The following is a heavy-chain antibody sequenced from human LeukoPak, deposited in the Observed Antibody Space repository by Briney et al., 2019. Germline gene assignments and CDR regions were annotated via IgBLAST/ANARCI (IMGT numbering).Heavy chain of an antibody. CDR2: IYYSGST. V-gene: IGHV4-30-4*01. CDR3: ARARIADRSRYFDY. Sequence: PSETLSLTCTVSGGSISSGDYYWSWIRQPPGKGLEWIGYIYYSGSTYYNPSLKSRVTISVDTSKNQFSLKLSPLTAADTAVCYCARARIADRSRYFDYWGQGTLVTVSS. D-gene: IGHD6-6*01. CDR1: GGSISSGDYY. J-gene: IGHJ4*02.